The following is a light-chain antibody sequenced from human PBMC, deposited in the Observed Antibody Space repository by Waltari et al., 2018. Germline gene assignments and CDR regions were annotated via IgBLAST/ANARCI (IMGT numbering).Light chain of an antibody. J-gene: IGLJ3*02. CDR1: SSDVGGYNS. Sequence: QSALTQPASVSGSPGQSIAISCTGTSSDVGGYNSVSWYQHHPGKAPKLIIYGVTNRCSGVSNRFSGSKSGNTASLTISGLQAEDEADYYCSSYTSRSTLEGVFGGGTKLTVL. V-gene: IGLV2-14*01. CDR2: GVT. CDR3: SSYTSRSTLEGV.